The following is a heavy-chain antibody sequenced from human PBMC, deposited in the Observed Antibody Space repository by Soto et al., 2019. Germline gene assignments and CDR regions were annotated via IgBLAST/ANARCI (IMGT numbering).Heavy chain of an antibody. CDR3: ARGREVGYCSSTSCFDFDY. CDR1: GGSISSSNW. D-gene: IGHD2-2*01. V-gene: IGHV4-4*02. CDR2: IYHSGST. J-gene: IGHJ4*02. Sequence: SETLSLTCAVSGGSISSSNWWSWVRQPPGKGLEWIGEIYHSGSTNYNPSLKSRVTISVDKSKNQFSLKLSSVTAADTAVYYCARGREVGYCSSTSCFDFDYWGQGTLVTVSS.